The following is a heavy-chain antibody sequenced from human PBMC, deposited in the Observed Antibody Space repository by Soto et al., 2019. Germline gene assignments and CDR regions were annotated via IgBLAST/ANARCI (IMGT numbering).Heavy chain of an antibody. V-gene: IGHV1-69*01. Sequence: QVQLVQSGAEVKKPGSSVKVSCTTSGGTISSFGMKWVRQAPGQGLEWMGGIVPIDGSTKYAEKFQGRVTITADASTSTVYMDLSSLRSEDTAVYYCARSFTKSRRGGVAFDYWGHGTLLTVSP. CDR2: IVPIDGST. CDR1: GGTISSFG. J-gene: IGHJ4*01. D-gene: IGHD3-3*01. CDR3: ARSFTKSRRGGVAFDY.